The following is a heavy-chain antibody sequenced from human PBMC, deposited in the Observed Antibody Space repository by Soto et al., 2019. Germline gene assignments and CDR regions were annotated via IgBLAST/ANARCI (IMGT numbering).Heavy chain of an antibody. CDR2: IYSDGSA. Sequence: EVQLVETGGGLIQPGGSLRLSCAASGYTVSSNYMSWVRQAPGKGLEWVSIIYSDGSAYYADSVKGRFTISRDNSKNTEYLQRNNVRAEDTAVYHCARGGSYPMNYYGMFVWGQGTTVTVSS. J-gene: IGHJ6*02. CDR3: ARGGSYPMNYYGMFV. V-gene: IGHV3-53*02. CDR1: GYTVSSNY. D-gene: IGHD1-26*01.